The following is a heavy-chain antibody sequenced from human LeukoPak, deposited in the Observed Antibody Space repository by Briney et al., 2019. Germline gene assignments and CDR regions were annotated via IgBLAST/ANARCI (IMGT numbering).Heavy chain of an antibody. CDR2: ISYDGSNK. CDR3: AKRDRTVTHAFDI. D-gene: IGHD4-17*01. CDR1: GFTFSRYG. V-gene: IGHV3-30*18. Sequence: GRSLRLSCVASGFTFSRYGMHWVRQAPGKGLQWVAVISYDGSNKHYADSVRGRFTISRDNSKNTLYLQMNSLRAEDTAVYYCAKRDRTVTHAFDIWGQGTMVTVSS. J-gene: IGHJ3*02.